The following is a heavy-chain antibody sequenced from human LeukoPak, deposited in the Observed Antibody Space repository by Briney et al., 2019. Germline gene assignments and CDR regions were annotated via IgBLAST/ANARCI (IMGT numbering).Heavy chain of an antibody. V-gene: IGHV3-48*04. D-gene: IGHD3-9*01. CDR3: ARDFLGLRYFDWFQNPVNTLNAFDI. CDR2: ISSSSSTI. J-gene: IGHJ3*02. Sequence: GGSLRLSCAASGFTFSSYSMNWVRQAPGKGLEWVSYISSSSSTIYYADSVKGRFTISRDNAKNSLYLQMNSLRAEDTAVYYCARDFLGLRYFDWFQNPVNTLNAFDIWGQGTMVTVSS. CDR1: GFTFSSYS.